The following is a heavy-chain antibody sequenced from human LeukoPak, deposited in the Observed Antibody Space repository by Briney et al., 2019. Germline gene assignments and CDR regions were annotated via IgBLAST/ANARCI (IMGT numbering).Heavy chain of an antibody. D-gene: IGHD6-13*01. J-gene: IGHJ4*02. V-gene: IGHV3-48*03. CDR3: ARGISSSYHRHFDY. Sequence: GRSLRLSCAASGFTFSSYEMNWVRQAPGKGLGRVSLIRSIVTSIDYVDSVKGRFTISRDNAKNSLYLQMDSLRAEDTAVYYCARGISSSYHRHFDYWGQGILVTVSS. CDR2: IRSIVTSI. CDR1: GFTFSSYE.